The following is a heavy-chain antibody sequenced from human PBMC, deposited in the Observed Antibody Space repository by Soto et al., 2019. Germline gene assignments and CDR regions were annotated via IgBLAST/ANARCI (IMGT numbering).Heavy chain of an antibody. D-gene: IGHD6-6*01. CDR3: ARDISSSGYYYYYMDV. CDR2: INSDGSST. J-gene: IGHJ6*03. CDR1: GFTFSSYW. Sequence: GGSLRLSCAASGFTFSSYWMHWVRQAPGKGLVWVSRINSDGSSTSYADSVKGRFTISRDNAKNTLYLQMNSLRAEDTAVYYCARDISSSGYYYYYMDVWGKGTTVTVSS. V-gene: IGHV3-74*01.